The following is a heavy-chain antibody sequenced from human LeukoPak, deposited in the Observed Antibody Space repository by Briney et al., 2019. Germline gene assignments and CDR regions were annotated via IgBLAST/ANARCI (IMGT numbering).Heavy chain of an antibody. CDR2: IYYSGST. V-gene: IGHV4-59*01. J-gene: IGHJ3*02. CDR1: GGSISSYY. D-gene: IGHD6-19*01. CDR3: ARDSSGWYINDAFDI. Sequence: SETLSLTCTVSGGSISSYYWSWIRQPPGKGLEWIGYIYYSGSTNYNPSFKSRVTISVDTSKNQFSLKLSSVTAADTAVYYCARDSSGWYINDAFDIWGQGTMVTVSS.